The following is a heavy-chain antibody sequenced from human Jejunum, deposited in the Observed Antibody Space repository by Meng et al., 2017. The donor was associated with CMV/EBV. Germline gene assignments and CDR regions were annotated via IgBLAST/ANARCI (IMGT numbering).Heavy chain of an antibody. V-gene: IGHV7-4-1*02. CDR1: GYTFTNCA. D-gene: IGHD3-10*01. CDR3: ARKYLSGSGIDY. Sequence: WKASGYTFTNCAWNWVQQAPGEGLKWVGVVNSNTGNQIYDTGFTGRFVFSLDTSVNTAYLQINRLRAEETAVYFCARKYLSGSGIDYWGQGTLVTVSS. J-gene: IGHJ4*02. CDR2: VNSNTGNQ.